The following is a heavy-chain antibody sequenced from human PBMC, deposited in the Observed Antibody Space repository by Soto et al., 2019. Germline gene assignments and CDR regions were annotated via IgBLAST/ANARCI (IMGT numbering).Heavy chain of an antibody. CDR1: GGTFSSYA. J-gene: IGHJ4*02. CDR2: IIPIFGTA. D-gene: IGHD2-15*01. Sequence: SVKVSCKASGGTFSSYAISWVRQAPGQGLEWMGGIIPIFGTANYAQKFQGRVTITPDESTSTAYMELNSLRSEYTAVYYCASFSIYCRGGRCCSWGPLDSWGKGTLVTFSS. CDR3: ASFSIYCRGGRCCSWGPLDS. V-gene: IGHV1-69*13.